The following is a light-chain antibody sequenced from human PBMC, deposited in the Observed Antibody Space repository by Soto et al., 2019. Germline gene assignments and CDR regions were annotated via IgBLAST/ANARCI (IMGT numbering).Light chain of an antibody. CDR2: GAS. CDR3: QQYGSSPPLT. Sequence: EIVLTQSPGTLSLSPGERATLSCRASQSVSSSYLAWYQQKPGQAPRLLIYGASSRATGIPDRFSGSGSGTDFTLTIRRLEPEDFAVYYCQQYGSSPPLTFGGGTNVEIK. CDR1: QSVSSSY. J-gene: IGKJ4*01. V-gene: IGKV3-20*01.